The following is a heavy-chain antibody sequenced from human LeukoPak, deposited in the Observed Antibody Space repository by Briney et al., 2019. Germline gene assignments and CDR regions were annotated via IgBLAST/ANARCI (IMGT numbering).Heavy chain of an antibody. V-gene: IGHV4-30-2*01. CDR1: GGSISRGGNS. J-gene: IGHJ4*02. D-gene: IGHD1-1*01. CDR2: IYHSGYT. CDR3: ARLDWNDNYFDY. Sequence: PSQTLSLTCAVSGGSISRGGNSWSWIRQPPGKGLEWIGYIYHSGYTSYNPSLKSRVTMSVDRSKNQFSLKLRSVTAADTAVYFCARLDWNDNYFDYWGQGTLVTVSS.